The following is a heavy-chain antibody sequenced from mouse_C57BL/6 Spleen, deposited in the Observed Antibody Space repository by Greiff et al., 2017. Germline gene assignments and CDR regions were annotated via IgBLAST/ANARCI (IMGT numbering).Heavy chain of an antibody. Sequence: EVQLQQSGPELVKPGASVKMSCKASGYTFTDYNMHWVKQSHGKSLEWIGYINPNNGGTSYNQKFKGKATLTVNKSSSTAYMELRSLTSEDSAVYYCARRGGLPFYAMDYWGQGTSVTVSS. J-gene: IGHJ4*01. CDR2: INPNNGGT. CDR3: ARRGGLPFYAMDY. V-gene: IGHV1-22*01. D-gene: IGHD2-1*01. CDR1: GYTFTDYN.